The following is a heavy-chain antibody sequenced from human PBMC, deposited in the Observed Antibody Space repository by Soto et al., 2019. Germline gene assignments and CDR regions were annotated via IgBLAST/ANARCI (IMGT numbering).Heavy chain of an antibody. CDR1: GFTLSGYA. CDR3: ARRARPDFYYMDV. Sequence: EVQQAESGGGLAQPGGSLRLSCAASGFTLSGYAMDWLRQAPGKGLEYVSGISSNGVGTYYANSVQGRFTISRDNSKNTVYLQMGSLRPEDMAVYYCARRARPDFYYMDVWGKGTTVTVSS. CDR2: ISSNGVGT. D-gene: IGHD6-6*01. J-gene: IGHJ6*03. V-gene: IGHV3-64*01.